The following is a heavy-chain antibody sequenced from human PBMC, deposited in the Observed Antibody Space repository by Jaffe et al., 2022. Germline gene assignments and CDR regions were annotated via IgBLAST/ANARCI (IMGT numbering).Heavy chain of an antibody. D-gene: IGHD3-22*01. Sequence: EVQLVESGGVVVQPGGSLRLSCAASGFTFDDYAMHWVRQAPGKGLEWVSLISWDGGSTYYADSVKGRFTISRDNSKNSLYLQMNSLRAEDTALYYCAKDGGGSGYYYGDYWGQGTLVTVSS. V-gene: IGHV3-43D*04. CDR1: GFTFDDYA. CDR2: ISWDGGST. CDR3: AKDGGGSGYYYGDY. J-gene: IGHJ4*02.